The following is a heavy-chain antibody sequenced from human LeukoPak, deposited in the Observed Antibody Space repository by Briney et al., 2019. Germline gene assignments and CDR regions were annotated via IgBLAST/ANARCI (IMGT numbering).Heavy chain of an antibody. V-gene: IGHV4-39*07. CDR1: GGSISSSSYY. J-gene: IGHJ3*02. CDR3: ARSPGYCSGGSCYRAFDI. CDR2: IYYSGST. Sequence: SETLSLTCTVSGGSISSSSYYWGWIRQPPGKGLEWIGSIYYSGSTYYNPSLKSRVTISVDTSKNQFSLKLSSVTAADTAVYYCARSPGYCSGGSCYRAFDIWGQGTMVTVSS. D-gene: IGHD2-15*01.